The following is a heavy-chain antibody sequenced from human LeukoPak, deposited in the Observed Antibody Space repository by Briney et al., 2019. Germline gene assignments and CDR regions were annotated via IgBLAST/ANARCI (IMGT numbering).Heavy chain of an antibody. CDR2: IRSGGDTT. CDR3: ARVSSGSYFGYYYYYMDV. V-gene: IGHV3-23*01. CDR1: GFTFNNHA. Sequence: GGSLRLSCAASGFTFNNHAMSWVRQAPGKGLAWVSAIRSGGDTTYYADSVKGRFTISRDNAKNTLYLQMNSLRAEDTAVYYCARVSSGSYFGYYYYYMDVWGKGTTVTVSS. D-gene: IGHD1-26*01. J-gene: IGHJ6*03.